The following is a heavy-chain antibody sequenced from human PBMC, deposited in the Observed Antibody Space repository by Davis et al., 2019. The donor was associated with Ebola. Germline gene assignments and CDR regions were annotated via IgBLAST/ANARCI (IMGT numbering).Heavy chain of an antibody. CDR3: AKDLYGDYDLDS. V-gene: IGHV3-15*05. CDR1: GFTFSNAW. CDR2: IKSKTDGGTT. J-gene: IGHJ4*02. D-gene: IGHD2-21*02. Sequence: GGSLRLSCAASGFTFSNAWMSWVRQAPGKGLEWVGRIKSKTDGGTTDYAAPMKGRFTISRDDSKNTLYLQMNSLRAEDTAVYYCAKDLYGDYDLDSWGQGTLVTVSS.